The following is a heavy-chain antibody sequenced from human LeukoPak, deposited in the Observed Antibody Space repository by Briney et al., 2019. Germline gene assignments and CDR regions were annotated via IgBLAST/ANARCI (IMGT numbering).Heavy chain of an antibody. CDR2: IYHSGST. D-gene: IGHD6-13*01. J-gene: IGHJ6*03. CDR3: ARGIGPSLYSTDYMDV. V-gene: IGHV4-38-2*02. Sequence: PSETLSLTCTVSGYSISSGYYWSWIRQPPGKGLEWIGYIYHSGSTYYNPSLKSRVTISVDRSKNQFSLKLSSVTAADTAVYYCARGIGPSLYSTDYMDVWGKGTTVTVSS. CDR1: GYSISSGYY.